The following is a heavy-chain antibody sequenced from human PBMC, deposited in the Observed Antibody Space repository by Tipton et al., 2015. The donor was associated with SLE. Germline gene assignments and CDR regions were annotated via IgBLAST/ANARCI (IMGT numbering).Heavy chain of an antibody. CDR1: GGSISSSSYY. CDR2: INHSGST. J-gene: IGHJ4*02. CDR3: AREYSYYYDSSGYHYYFDY. V-gene: IGHV4-30-4*08. D-gene: IGHD3-22*01. Sequence: TPSLTCTVSGGSISSSSYYWSWIRQPPGKGLEWIGEINHSGSTNYNPSLKSRVTISVDTSKNQFSLKLSSVTAADTAVYYCAREYSYYYDSSGYHYYFDYWGQGTLVTVSS.